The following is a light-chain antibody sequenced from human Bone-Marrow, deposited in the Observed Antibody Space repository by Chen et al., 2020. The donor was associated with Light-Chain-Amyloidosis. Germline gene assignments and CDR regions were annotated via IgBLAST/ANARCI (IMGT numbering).Light chain of an antibody. J-gene: IGLJ3*02. CDR2: EDT. CDR1: NNDVGGHAF. V-gene: IGLV2-23*01. CDR3: SSFAAGSTWV. Sequence: QSALTQPASVSGFPGQSFTIACTGTNNDVGGHAFVSWYQRHPGKAPKFLIYEDTERASGVSNRFSGSKSGNTASLTISGLQAEDEADYYCSSFAAGSTWVFGGGTSLTVL.